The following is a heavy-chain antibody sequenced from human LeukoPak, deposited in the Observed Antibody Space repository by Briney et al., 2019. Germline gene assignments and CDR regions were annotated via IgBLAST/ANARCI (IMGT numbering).Heavy chain of an antibody. CDR2: ITGNGDNT. J-gene: IGHJ4*02. D-gene: IGHD3-16*01. CDR3: ARVGGDYFDY. CDR1: GFTFGDYA. Sequence: PGGSLRLSCTASGFTFGDYAMSWVRQAPGKGLEYVSVITGNGDNTYYADSVKGRFTISRDNSKNTLYLQMGSLRAEDMAVYYCARVGGDYFDYWGQGPRSPSPQ. V-gene: IGHV3-64*02.